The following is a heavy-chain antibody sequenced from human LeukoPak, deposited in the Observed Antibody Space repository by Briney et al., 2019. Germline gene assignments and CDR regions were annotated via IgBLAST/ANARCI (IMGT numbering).Heavy chain of an antibody. D-gene: IGHD3-9*01. CDR2: MYTSGST. Sequence: SETLSLTCTVSGGSINSYYWTWIRQPAGKGLEWIGRMYTSGSTNYNPSLRSRVTMSLDTSKNQFSLKLSSVTAADTAVYYCASSYYDILTNYAPFDYWGQGALVTVSS. CDR1: GGSINSYY. CDR3: ASSYYDILTNYAPFDY. V-gene: IGHV4-4*07. J-gene: IGHJ4*02.